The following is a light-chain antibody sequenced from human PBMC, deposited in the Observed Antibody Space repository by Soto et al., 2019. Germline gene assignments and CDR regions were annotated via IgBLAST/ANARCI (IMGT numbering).Light chain of an antibody. CDR1: QSINSE. V-gene: IGKV3-15*01. CDR2: GAS. Sequence: EIVMTQSPATLSLSPGERAALSCRASQSINSELAWYQQKPGQPPRLLIYGASTRATGVPARFTGSESGSEFTLNISGLQSEDFADYYCQQGHNWPLTVGQGTRLEI. CDR3: QQGHNWPLT. J-gene: IGKJ2*01.